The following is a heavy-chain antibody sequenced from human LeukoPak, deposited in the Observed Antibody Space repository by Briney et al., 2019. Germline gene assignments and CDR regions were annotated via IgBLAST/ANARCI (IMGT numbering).Heavy chain of an antibody. J-gene: IGHJ3*02. D-gene: IGHD3-10*01. CDR3: ARVTTMVRETGAFDI. CDR1: GFTFTNYV. CDR2: IWYDGSNK. V-gene: IGHV3-33*08. Sequence: GGSLRLSCAASGFTFTNYVMTWVRQAPGKGLEWVAVIWYDGSNKYYADSVKGRFTISRDNSKNTLYLQMNSLRAEDTAVYYCARVTTMVRETGAFDIWGQGTMVTVSS.